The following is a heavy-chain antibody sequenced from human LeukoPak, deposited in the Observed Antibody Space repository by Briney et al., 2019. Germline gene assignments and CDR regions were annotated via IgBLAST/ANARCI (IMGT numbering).Heavy chain of an antibody. V-gene: IGHV4-39*01. CDR1: GGSISSSSYY. CDR3: ARPRSSNYYGSGSYLYFDY. CDR2: IYYSGST. D-gene: IGHD3-10*01. Sequence: NPSETLSLTCTVSGGSISSSSYYWGWIRQPPGKGLEWIGSIYYSGSTYYNPSLKSRVTISVDTSKNQFSLKLSSVTAADTAVYYCARPRSSNYYGSGSYLYFDYWGQGTLVTVSS. J-gene: IGHJ4*02.